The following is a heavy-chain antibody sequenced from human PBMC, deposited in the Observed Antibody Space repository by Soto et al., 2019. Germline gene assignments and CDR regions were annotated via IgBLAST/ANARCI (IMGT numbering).Heavy chain of an antibody. D-gene: IGHD2-21*01. V-gene: IGHV3-74*01. CDR1: GFTFDTYW. J-gene: IGHJ6*02. CDR2: INSDGTIS. Sequence: SLRLSCAASGFTFDTYWMNWVRQAPGKGPEWLSGINSDGTISSYADSVKGRFTISRDNARNTLSLQMDSLRADGTAVYYCARLSGDHSAFFSYGMDAWGQGTTVTVS. CDR3: ARLSGDHSAFFSYGMDA.